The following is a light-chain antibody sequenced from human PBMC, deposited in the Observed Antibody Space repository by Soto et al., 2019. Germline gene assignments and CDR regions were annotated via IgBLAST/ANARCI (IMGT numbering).Light chain of an antibody. CDR2: DAS. J-gene: IGKJ4*01. CDR1: QSVSTY. Sequence: EIVLTQSPAALSLSPWERATLSCRASQSVSTYLAWYQQKPGQAPRLLIYDASYRATGIPARFSGSGSGPEFTLTINSLQSEDFATYYCQPYNNWPLTFGGGTKVDIK. V-gene: IGKV3-11*01. CDR3: QPYNNWPLT.